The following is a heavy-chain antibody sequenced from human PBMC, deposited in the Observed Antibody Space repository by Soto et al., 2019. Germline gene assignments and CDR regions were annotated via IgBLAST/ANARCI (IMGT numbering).Heavy chain of an antibody. V-gene: IGHV3-23*01. CDR2: IRVSDGSE. Sequence: GGSLRLSCAASGFTFTNYAMSWVRQAPGKGLEWVSTIRVSDGSEKYADFVEGRFTISRDTSKNTLSLQMNSLRAEDTAVYYCAKGYSDSSWSHLDFWGQGTLVTVSS. CDR1: GFTFTNYA. D-gene: IGHD6-13*01. CDR3: AKGYSDSSWSHLDF. J-gene: IGHJ4*02.